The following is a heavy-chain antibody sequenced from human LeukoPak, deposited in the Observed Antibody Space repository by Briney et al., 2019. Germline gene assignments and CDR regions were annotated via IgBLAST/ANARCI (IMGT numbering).Heavy chain of an antibody. V-gene: IGHV1-18*01. CDR3: ARDPGIAEALLEIDY. D-gene: IGHD6-13*01. CDR1: GYTFTSYG. J-gene: IGHJ4*02. Sequence: ASVKVSCKASGYTFTSYGISWVRQAPGQGLEWMGWISAYNGNTNYAQKLQGRVTMTTDTSTSTAYMELRSLRSDDTAVYYCARDPGIAEALLEIDYWGQGTLVTVSS. CDR2: ISAYNGNT.